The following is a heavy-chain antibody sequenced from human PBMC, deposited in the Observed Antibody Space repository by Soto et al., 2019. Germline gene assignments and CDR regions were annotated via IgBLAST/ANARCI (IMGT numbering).Heavy chain of an antibody. CDR1: GFNFNIYS. Sequence: GGSLRLSCVASGFNFNIYSMNWVRQAPGKGLEWVSYITSDSKTIHYADSVKGRFTISRENAKNSVFLQMNSLRAEDTGVYYCTRGVSYGFDFWGQGTMVTVSS. J-gene: IGHJ3*01. V-gene: IGHV3-48*01. CDR2: ITSDSKTI. CDR3: TRGVSYGFDF. D-gene: IGHD3-10*01.